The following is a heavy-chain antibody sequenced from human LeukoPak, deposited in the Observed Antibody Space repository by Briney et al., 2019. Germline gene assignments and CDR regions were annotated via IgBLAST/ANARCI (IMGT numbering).Heavy chain of an antibody. CDR2: IIVSGNT. V-gene: IGHV3-23*01. CDR3: ARGSSNVAARNNWFDP. D-gene: IGHD6-6*01. Sequence: GGSLRLSCAASGFTLSSYAMSWVRQGPGKGLEWVSAIIVSGNTYHADSVKGRFTISRDSSKNTLYLQMNSLRAEDTAVYFCARGSSNVAARNNWFDPWGQGTLVTVSS. J-gene: IGHJ5*02. CDR1: GFTLSSYA.